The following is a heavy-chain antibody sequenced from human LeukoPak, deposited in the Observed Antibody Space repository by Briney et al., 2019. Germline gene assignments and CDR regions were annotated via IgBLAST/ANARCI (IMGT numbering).Heavy chain of an antibody. V-gene: IGHV1-69*13. CDR3: ARASEYCSGGSCYTKYNWFDP. D-gene: IGHD2-15*01. J-gene: IGHJ5*02. CDR2: IIPIFGTA. Sequence: GASVKVSCKASGGTFSSYAISWVRQAPGQGLEWMGGIIPIFGTANYAQKFQGRVTITADESTSTAYMELSSLRSEDTAVYYCARASEYCSGGSCYTKYNWFDPWGQGTLVTVSS. CDR1: GGTFSSYA.